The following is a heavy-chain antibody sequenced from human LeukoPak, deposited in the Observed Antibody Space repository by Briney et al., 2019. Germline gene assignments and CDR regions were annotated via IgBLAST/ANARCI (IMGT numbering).Heavy chain of an antibody. J-gene: IGHJ4*02. D-gene: IGHD3-9*01. V-gene: IGHV1-46*01. Sequence: VASVKVSCKASGYTFTSYYMHWVRQAPGQGLEWMGIINPSGGSTSYAQKFQGRVTVTRDTSTSTVHMELSSLRSEDTAVYYCAREGHYDILTGYLHARYYFDYWGQGTLVTVSS. CDR1: GYTFTSYY. CDR3: AREGHYDILTGYLHARYYFDY. CDR2: INPSGGST.